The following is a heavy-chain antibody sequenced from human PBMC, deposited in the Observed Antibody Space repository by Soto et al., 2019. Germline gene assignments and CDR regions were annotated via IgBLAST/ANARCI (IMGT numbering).Heavy chain of an antibody. D-gene: IGHD1-1*01. V-gene: IGHV3-23*01. Sequence: EVQLLESGGGLVQPGGSLRLSCAASGFTFSNYALTWVRQAPGKGLEWVSAIGGSDGTTYYADSVKGRFTISRDNSMNTLYLQLDSLRGEDTAMYYCAKGGWGTVLDYWGQGTLVTVSS. J-gene: IGHJ4*02. CDR2: IGGSDGTT. CDR3: AKGGWGTVLDY. CDR1: GFTFSNYA.